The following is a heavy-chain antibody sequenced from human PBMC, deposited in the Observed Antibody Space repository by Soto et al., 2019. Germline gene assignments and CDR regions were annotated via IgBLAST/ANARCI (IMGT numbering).Heavy chain of an antibody. J-gene: IGHJ4*02. Sequence: AASVKVSCKASGYKFSSYAIHWVRQAPGQRLEWMGWINAGNGNTKYSQKFQGRVTITRDTSASTAYMELSSLRSEDTAVYYCARAVAVPADFDYWGQGTLVTVSS. V-gene: IGHV1-3*01. D-gene: IGHD6-19*01. CDR1: GYKFSSYA. CDR2: INAGNGNT. CDR3: ARAVAVPADFDY.